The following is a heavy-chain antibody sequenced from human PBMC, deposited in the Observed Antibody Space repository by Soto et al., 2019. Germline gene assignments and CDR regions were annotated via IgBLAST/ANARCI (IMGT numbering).Heavy chain of an antibody. CDR1: GYNFNQYY. CDR3: ARGPDDSDGPRWDY. J-gene: IGHJ4*02. V-gene: IGHV1-46*02. CDR2: INLRGGTK. Sequence: QVQLMQSGAEVRKPGASVRLSCETSGYNFNQYYIHWVRQAPGQGLDWMGIINLRGGTKEYAHNFRGRVTVTGDTSTRTAYMELRSLRSDDTAIYFCARGPDDSDGPRWDYWGQGTLVTVSS. D-gene: IGHD4-17*01.